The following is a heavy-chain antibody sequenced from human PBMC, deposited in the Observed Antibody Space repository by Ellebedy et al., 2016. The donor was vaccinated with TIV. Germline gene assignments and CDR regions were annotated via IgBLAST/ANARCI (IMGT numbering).Heavy chain of an antibody. J-gene: IGHJ4*02. CDR1: GGSINSGGSY. V-gene: IGHV4-31*03. Sequence: MPSETLSPTCSVAGGSINSGGSYRGWLRQYPGKGLEWIGYIYYSGSTYYNPSLESRVTITVDTSENQFSLNLRSVNAADTAVYYCATGNFWDQLLAYWGQGTLVTVSS. CDR2: IYYSGST. D-gene: IGHD3-16*01. CDR3: ATGNFWDQLLAY.